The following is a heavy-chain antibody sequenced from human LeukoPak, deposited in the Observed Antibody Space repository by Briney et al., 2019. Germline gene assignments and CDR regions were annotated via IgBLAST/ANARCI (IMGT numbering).Heavy chain of an antibody. CDR1: GYTFTSYD. J-gene: IGHJ5*02. D-gene: IGHD4-17*01. Sequence: ASVKVSCKASGYTFTSYDINWVRQATGQGLEWMGWMNPNSGNTGYAQKFQGRVTITRNTSISTAYMELSSLRSEDTAVYYCARIRLRGNWFDPWGQGTLVTVSS. V-gene: IGHV1-8*03. CDR3: ARIRLRGNWFDP. CDR2: MNPNSGNT.